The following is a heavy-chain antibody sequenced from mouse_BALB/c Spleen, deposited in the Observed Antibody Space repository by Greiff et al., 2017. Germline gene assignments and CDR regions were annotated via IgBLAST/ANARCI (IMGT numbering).Heavy chain of an antibody. CDR2: IDPANGNT. CDR1: GFNIKDTY. Sequence: EVQLQQSGAELVKPGASVKLSCTASGFNIKDTYMHWVKQRPEQGLEWIGRIDPANGNTKYDPKFQGKATITADTSSNTAYLQLSSLTSEDTAVYYCASEGYYGSSYVGFAYWGQGTLGTVSA. V-gene: IGHV14-3*02. J-gene: IGHJ3*01. D-gene: IGHD1-1*01. CDR3: ASEGYYGSSYVGFAY.